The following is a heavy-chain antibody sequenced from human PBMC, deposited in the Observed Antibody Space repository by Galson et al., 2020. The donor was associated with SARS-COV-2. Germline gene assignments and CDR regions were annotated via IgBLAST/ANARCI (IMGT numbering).Heavy chain of an antibody. Sequence: PGGSLRLSCAASGFTFSSYSMNWVRQAPGKGLEWVSSISSSSSYIYYADSVKGRFSVSRDNAKNSLYLQMNSLTVDDTAVYYCARDLGSSGWTGWFDPWGQGTLVTVSS. CDR2: ISSSSSYI. CDR3: ARDLGSSGWTGWFDP. J-gene: IGHJ5*02. V-gene: IGHV3-21*01. D-gene: IGHD3-22*01. CDR1: GFTFSSYS.